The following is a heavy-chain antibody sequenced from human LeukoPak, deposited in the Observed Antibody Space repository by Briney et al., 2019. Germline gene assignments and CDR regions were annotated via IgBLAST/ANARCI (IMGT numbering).Heavy chain of an antibody. CDR1: GFTFSSYG. V-gene: IGHV3-23*01. D-gene: IGHD3-22*01. Sequence: PGGSLRLSCVASGFTFSSYGMSWVRQAPGKGLEWVSSLSGSGGYRYYADSVKGRFTISRDNSVNTLYLQMNSLRAEDTAVYYCAKAAIGYDSSGEDAFDIWGQGTMVTVSS. CDR2: LSGSGGYR. CDR3: AKAAIGYDSSGEDAFDI. J-gene: IGHJ3*02.